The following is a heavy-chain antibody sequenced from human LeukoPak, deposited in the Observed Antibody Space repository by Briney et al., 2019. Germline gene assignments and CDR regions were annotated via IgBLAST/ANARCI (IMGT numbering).Heavy chain of an antibody. D-gene: IGHD5-18*01. V-gene: IGHV3-23*01. Sequence: GGSLRLSCAASGFTFSSYAMSWVRQAPGKGLEWDSAISGSGGSTYYADSVKGRFTISRDNSKNTLYLQMNSLRAEDTAVYYCAKDGYSYGYNWFDPWGQGTLITVSS. CDR3: AKDGYSYGYNWFDP. J-gene: IGHJ5*02. CDR2: ISGSGGST. CDR1: GFTFSSYA.